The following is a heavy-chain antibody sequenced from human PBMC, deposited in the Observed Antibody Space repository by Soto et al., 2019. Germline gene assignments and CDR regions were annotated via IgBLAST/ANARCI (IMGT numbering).Heavy chain of an antibody. CDR2: ISYDGSNK. Sequence: QVQLVESGGGVVQPGRSLRLSCAASGFTFSSYAMHWVRQAPGKGLEWVAVISYDGSNKYYADSVKGRFTISRDNSKNTLYLQMNSLRAEDTAVYYCARDDAERYGELDYWGQGTLVPVSS. CDR3: ARDDAERYGELDY. CDR1: GFTFSSYA. J-gene: IGHJ4*02. D-gene: IGHD1-1*01. V-gene: IGHV3-30-3*01.